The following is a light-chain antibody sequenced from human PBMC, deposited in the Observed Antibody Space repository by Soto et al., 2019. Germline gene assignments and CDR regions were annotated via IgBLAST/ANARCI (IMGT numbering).Light chain of an antibody. CDR2: EVT. J-gene: IGLJ1*01. V-gene: IGLV2-14*01. CDR1: SSDVGGYDY. Sequence: QSALTQPASVSGSPGQSTAISCTGTSSDVGGYDYVSWYQQHPDKAPKLMIYEVTKRPSGVSNRFSGSKSGNTASLTISGLQPEDEADYYCSSHTSGSTRVFGSGTKVTVL. CDR3: SSHTSGSTRV.